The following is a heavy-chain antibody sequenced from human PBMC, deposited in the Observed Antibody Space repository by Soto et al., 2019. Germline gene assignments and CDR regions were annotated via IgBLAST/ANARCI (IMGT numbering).Heavy chain of an antibody. CDR2: ISYDGSNK. CDR1: GFTFSSYG. V-gene: IGHV3-30*03. Sequence: QVQLVESGGGVVQPGRSLRLSCAASGFTFSSYGMHWVRQAPGKGLEWVAVISYDGSNKYYADSVKGRFTISRDNSKNTLYLQMNSLRAEDTAVYYCATDFGWSSGLYWYFDLWGRGTLVTVSS. CDR3: ATDFGWSSGLYWYFDL. D-gene: IGHD6-19*01. J-gene: IGHJ2*01.